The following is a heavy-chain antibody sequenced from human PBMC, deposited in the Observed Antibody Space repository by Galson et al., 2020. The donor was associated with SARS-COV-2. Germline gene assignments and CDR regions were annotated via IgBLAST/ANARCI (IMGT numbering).Heavy chain of an antibody. CDR3: ARHVPTNWPMWIDF. J-gene: IGHJ4*02. Sequence: SETLSLTCSVSGDSISGSSNYWGWHRQPPGKGLEWNGSNHYSGSTYYNPSLKSRVAISVDTSKNQFSLRLNSVTATDTAIYYCARHVPTNWPMWIDFWGQGSLVTVSS. CDR2: NHYSGST. CDR1: GDSISGSSNY. V-gene: IGHV4-39*01. D-gene: IGHD1-1*01.